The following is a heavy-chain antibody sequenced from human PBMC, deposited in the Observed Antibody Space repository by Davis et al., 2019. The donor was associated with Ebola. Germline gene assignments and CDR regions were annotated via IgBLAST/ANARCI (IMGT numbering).Heavy chain of an antibody. Sequence: GGSLSLSCKASGSSFTSHWIGWVRQMPGKGLEWMGIIYTGDSDTRYSPSFRGQVTISADRSIKTAFLQWSSLKASDTAMYYCASLRRTITGMDDAFDIWGQGTMITVSS. V-gene: IGHV5-51*01. D-gene: IGHD1-20*01. CDR3: ASLRRTITGMDDAFDI. J-gene: IGHJ3*02. CDR1: GSSFTSHW. CDR2: IYTGDSDT.